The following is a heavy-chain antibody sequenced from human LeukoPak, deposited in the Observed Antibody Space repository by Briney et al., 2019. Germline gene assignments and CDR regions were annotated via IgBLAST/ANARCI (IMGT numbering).Heavy chain of an antibody. CDR3: AKVGVGVPAADGWFDP. J-gene: IGHJ5*02. CDR2: ISGSGGST. Sequence: GSLRLSCAASGFTFSSYGMSWVRQAPGKGLEWVSAISGSGGSTYYADSVKGRFTISRDNSKNTLYLQMNSLRAEDTAVYYCAKVGVGVPAADGWFDPWGQGTLVTVSS. V-gene: IGHV3-23*01. D-gene: IGHD2-2*01. CDR1: GFTFSSYG.